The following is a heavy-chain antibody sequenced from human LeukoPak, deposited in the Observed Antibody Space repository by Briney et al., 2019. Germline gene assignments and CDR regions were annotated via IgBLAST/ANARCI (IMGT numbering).Heavy chain of an antibody. D-gene: IGHD6-19*01. J-gene: IGHJ4*02. CDR1: GYSFNNYA. CDR2: INAGNGNT. CDR3: ARVLPVAGNGLDY. Sequence: ASVKVSCRASGYSFNNYAIHWVRQAPGQRLEWMGWINAGNGNTKYSQKFQGRVTITRDTSASTAYMELSSLRSEDTAVYYCARVLPVAGNGLDYWGQGTLVTVSS. V-gene: IGHV1-3*01.